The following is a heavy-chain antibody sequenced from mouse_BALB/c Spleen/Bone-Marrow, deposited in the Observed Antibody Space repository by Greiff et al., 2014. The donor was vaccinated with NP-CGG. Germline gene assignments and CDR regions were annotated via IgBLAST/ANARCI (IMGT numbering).Heavy chain of an antibody. CDR2: ISGYYGDA. CDR3: ARSGKVRNAMDY. V-gene: IGHV1S137*01. D-gene: IGHD2-14*01. CDR1: GYTFTDHA. Sequence: VQLQQSGAKLVRPGVSVKISCKGSGYTFTDHAIHWVKRSHAKSLEWIGVISGYYGDAIYNQKFKGKATMTVDKSSSTAYMEPARMTSEDSCLYYCARSGKVRNAMDYWGQGTSVTVSS. J-gene: IGHJ4*01.